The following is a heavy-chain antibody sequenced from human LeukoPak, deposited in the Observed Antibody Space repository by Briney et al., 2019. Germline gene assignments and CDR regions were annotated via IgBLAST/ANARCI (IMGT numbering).Heavy chain of an antibody. CDR1: GGTFSSYA. D-gene: IGHD2-8*01. CDR3: ARDSCTNGVCNIWDY. V-gene: IGHV1-69*04. J-gene: IGHJ4*02. Sequence: ASVRVSCKASGGTFSSYAISWVRQAPGQGLEWMGRIIPILGIANYAQKFQGRVTITADKSTSTAYMELSSLRSEDTAVYYCARDSCTNGVCNIWDYWGQGTLVTVSS. CDR2: IIPILGIA.